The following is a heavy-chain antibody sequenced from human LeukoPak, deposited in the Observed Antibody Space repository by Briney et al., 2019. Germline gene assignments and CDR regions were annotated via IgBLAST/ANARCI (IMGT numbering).Heavy chain of an antibody. CDR1: GFTFSSYS. Sequence: GGSLRLSCAASGFTFSSYSMNWVRQAPGKGLEWVSYISSSSSTIYYADSVKGRFTISRDNAKNSLYLQMNSLRAEDTAVYYCAKDSYSSSSYSDWGQGTLVTVSS. CDR2: ISSSSSTI. J-gene: IGHJ4*02. V-gene: IGHV3-48*01. D-gene: IGHD6-6*01. CDR3: AKDSYSSSSYSD.